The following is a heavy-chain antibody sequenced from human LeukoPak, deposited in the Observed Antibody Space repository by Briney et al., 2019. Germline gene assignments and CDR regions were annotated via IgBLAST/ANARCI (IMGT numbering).Heavy chain of an antibody. CDR1: GYTFTGYY. CDR2: INPNSGGT. CDR3: AGDRIYCSGGSCYSYWFDP. D-gene: IGHD2-15*01. J-gene: IGHJ5*02. Sequence: ASVKVSCKASGYTFTGYYMHWVRQAPGQGLEWMGRINPNSGGTNYAQKFQGRVTMTRDTSISTAYMELSRLRSDDTAVYYCAGDRIYCSGGSCYSYWFDPWGQGTLVTVSS. V-gene: IGHV1-2*06.